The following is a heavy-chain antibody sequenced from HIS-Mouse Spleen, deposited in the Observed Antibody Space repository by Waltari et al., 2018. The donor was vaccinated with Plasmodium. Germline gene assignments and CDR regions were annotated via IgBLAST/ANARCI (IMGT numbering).Heavy chain of an antibody. D-gene: IGHD3-16*01. V-gene: IGHV3-30*18. J-gene: IGHJ4*02. CDR2: ISYDGSNK. CDR1: GFTFSSYG. CDR3: AKAQGVINFDY. Sequence: QVQLVESGGGVVQPGSSLSLSCPAPGFTFSSYGMNWVRQAPGKGLEWVAVISYDGSNKYYADSVKGRFTISRDNSKNTLYLQMNSLRAEDTAVYYCAKAQGVINFDYWGQGTLVTVSS.